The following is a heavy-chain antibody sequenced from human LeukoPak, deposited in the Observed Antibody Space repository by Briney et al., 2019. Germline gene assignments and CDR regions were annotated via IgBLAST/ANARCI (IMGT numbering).Heavy chain of an antibody. J-gene: IGHJ4*02. Sequence: GASVKVSCKASVGTFSSYAISWVRQAPGQGLEWMGGIIPIFGTANYAQNFQGRVTITTDESTSTAYMELSSLRSEDTAVYYCASGRVATFDYWGQGTLVTVSS. V-gene: IGHV1-69*05. D-gene: IGHD5-12*01. CDR2: IIPIFGTA. CDR3: ASGRVATFDY. CDR1: VGTFSSYA.